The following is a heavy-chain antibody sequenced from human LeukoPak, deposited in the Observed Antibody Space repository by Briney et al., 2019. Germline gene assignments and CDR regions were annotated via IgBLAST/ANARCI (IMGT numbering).Heavy chain of an antibody. CDR2: ISAYNGNT. J-gene: IGHJ5*02. CDR1: GYTFTSYG. Sequence: ASVKVSCKASGYTFTSYGISWVRQAPGQGLEWMGWISAYNGNTNYAQKFQGRVTITADKSTSTAYMELSSLRSEDTAVYYCARGEGSNWFDPWGQGTLVTVSS. V-gene: IGHV1-18*01. D-gene: IGHD2-15*01. CDR3: ARGEGSNWFDP.